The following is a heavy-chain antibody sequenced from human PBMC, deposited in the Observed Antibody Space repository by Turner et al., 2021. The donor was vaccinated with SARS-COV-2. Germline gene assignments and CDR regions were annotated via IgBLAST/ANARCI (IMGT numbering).Heavy chain of an antibody. Sequence: HEQLVQSGAAVKKPGSSVTVSCKASGGTFSTYASPWVRQAPGQGLEWMRRIIPICGTANYAQKVQGRVTITADESTSTAYMELSSLGSEDTAVYYCARSTAYDSSGSTFDYWGQGTLVSVSS. CDR2: IIPICGTA. D-gene: IGHD3-22*01. V-gene: IGHV1-69*18. CDR3: ARSTAYDSSGSTFDY. CDR1: GGTFSTYA. J-gene: IGHJ4*02.